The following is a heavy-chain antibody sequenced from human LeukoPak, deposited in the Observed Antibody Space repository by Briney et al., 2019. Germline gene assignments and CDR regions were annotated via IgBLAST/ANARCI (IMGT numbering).Heavy chain of an antibody. J-gene: IGHJ4*02. Sequence: GGSLRLSCAASGFTFSSYSMNWVRQAPGKGLEWVSYISSSSSTIYYADSVKGRFTISRDNSKNTLYLQMNSLRAEDTAVYYCAKDLKTYYYGSGSSPFDYWGQGTLVTVSS. V-gene: IGHV3-48*01. CDR1: GFTFSSYS. D-gene: IGHD3-10*01. CDR2: ISSSSSTI. CDR3: AKDLKTYYYGSGSSPFDY.